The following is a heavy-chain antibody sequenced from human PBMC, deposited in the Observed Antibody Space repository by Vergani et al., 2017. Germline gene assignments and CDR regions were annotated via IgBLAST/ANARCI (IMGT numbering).Heavy chain of an antibody. CDR1: GFTFDDYG. Sequence: EVQLVDSGGGLVQPGRSLRLSCAASGFTFDDYGMHWVRQAPGKGLEWVSGISWNSGSIGSADSVKGRFTISRDNAKNSLYLQMNRLRAEDTALYYCAKGYYGAGTLVAFDIWGQGTMVTVSS. J-gene: IGHJ3*02. CDR3: AKGYYGAGTLVAFDI. D-gene: IGHD3-10*01. V-gene: IGHV3-9*01. CDR2: ISWNSGSI.